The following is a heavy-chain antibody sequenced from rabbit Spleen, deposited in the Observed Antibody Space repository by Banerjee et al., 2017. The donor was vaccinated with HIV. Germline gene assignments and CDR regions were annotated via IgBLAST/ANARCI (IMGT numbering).Heavy chain of an antibody. Sequence: QSLEESGGDPVKPGASLTLTCTASGFSFSSSDYMCWVRQAPGKGLEWIACIYVISGGSTYYASWAKGRFTISKTSSTTVTLQMTSLTAADTATFFCVRSDDGGNAIDYFRLWGPGTLVTVS. D-gene: IGHD6-1*01. V-gene: IGHV1S40*01. J-gene: IGHJ4*01. CDR2: IYVISGGST. CDR1: GFSFSSSDY. CDR3: VRSDDGGNAIDYFRL.